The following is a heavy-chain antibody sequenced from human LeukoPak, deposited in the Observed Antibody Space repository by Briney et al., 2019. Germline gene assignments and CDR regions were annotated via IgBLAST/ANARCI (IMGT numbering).Heavy chain of an antibody. CDR1: GYTFTNYA. V-gene: IGHV7-4-1*02. Sequence: GGSLRLSCKASGYTFTNYAINWVRQAPGQGLEWMGWINTNTGNPTYAQGFTGRFVFSLDTFVSTAYLQISSLKADDTAVYYCARVPFVVMGVTGNWFDPWGQGTLVTVSS. CDR2: INTNTGNP. J-gene: IGHJ5*02. D-gene: IGHD2-8*01. CDR3: ARVPFVVMGVTGNWFDP.